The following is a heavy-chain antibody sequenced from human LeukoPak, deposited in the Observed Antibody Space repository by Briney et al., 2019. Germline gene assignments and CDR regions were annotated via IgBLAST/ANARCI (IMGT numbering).Heavy chain of an antibody. Sequence: PSETLSLTCTVSGGSISSYYWSWIRQPPGKGLEWIGYIYYSGSTNYNPSLKSRVTISVDTSKNQFSLKLSSVTAADTAVYYCARVITIFGVVTAFDYRGQGTLVTVSS. J-gene: IGHJ4*02. CDR1: GGSISSYY. V-gene: IGHV4-59*08. CDR2: IYYSGST. D-gene: IGHD3-3*01. CDR3: ARVITIFGVVTAFDY.